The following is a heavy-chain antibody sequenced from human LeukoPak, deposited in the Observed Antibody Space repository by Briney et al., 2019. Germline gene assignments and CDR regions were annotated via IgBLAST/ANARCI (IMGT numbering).Heavy chain of an antibody. Sequence: PGGSLRLSCAASGFTFSSYWMSWVRQAPGKGLEWVANIKQDGSEKYYVGSVKGRFTISRDNAKNSLYLQMNSLRAEDTAVYYCARDLGFWSGYYDYWGQGTLVTVSS. CDR3: ARDLGFWSGYYDY. J-gene: IGHJ4*02. D-gene: IGHD3-3*01. CDR2: IKQDGSEK. CDR1: GFTFSSYW. V-gene: IGHV3-7*01.